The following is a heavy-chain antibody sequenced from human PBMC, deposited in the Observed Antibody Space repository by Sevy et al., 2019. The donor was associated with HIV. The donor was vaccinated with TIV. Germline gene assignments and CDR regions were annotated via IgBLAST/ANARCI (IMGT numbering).Heavy chain of an antibody. V-gene: IGHV3-23*01. CDR2: ISASGGYT. J-gene: IGHJ4*02. CDR3: AKETIRGYY. CDR1: AFTFNSYV. Sequence: GGSLRLSCAVSAFTFNSYVMSWVRQAPGKGLEWVSTISASGGYTYYADSVKGRLTIPRDNSKNTVYLQMNSLRAEDTAIYYCAKETIRGYYWGQGTVVTVS. D-gene: IGHD6-25*01.